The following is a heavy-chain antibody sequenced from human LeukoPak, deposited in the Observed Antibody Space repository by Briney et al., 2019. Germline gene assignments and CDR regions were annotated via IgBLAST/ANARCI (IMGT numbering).Heavy chain of an antibody. D-gene: IGHD2/OR15-2a*01. CDR1: GFTVSSNY. Sequence: GGSLRLSCAVSGFTVSSNYMSWVRQAPGKGLEWVSVIYSGGGTYYADSVKGRFTISRDNAKNSLYLQMDNLRAEDTGVYYCARDFYDGFALDYWGQGTLVTVSS. J-gene: IGHJ4*02. CDR3: ARDFYDGFALDY. CDR2: IYSGGGT. V-gene: IGHV3-66*01.